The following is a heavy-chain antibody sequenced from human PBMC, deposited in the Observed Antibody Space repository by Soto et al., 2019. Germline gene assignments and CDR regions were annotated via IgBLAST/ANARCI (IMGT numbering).Heavy chain of an antibody. Sequence: ASVKVSCKACGYTFTSYGISWVRQAPGQGLEWMGWISAYDGNTNYARKLQGRVTMTTDTSTSTAYMELRSLRSDDTAVYYCARDRIRDWFEPWGQGTLVSVS. CDR1: GYTFTSYG. V-gene: IGHV1-18*01. CDR2: ISAYDGNT. D-gene: IGHD2-15*01. J-gene: IGHJ5*02. CDR3: ARDRIRDWFEP.